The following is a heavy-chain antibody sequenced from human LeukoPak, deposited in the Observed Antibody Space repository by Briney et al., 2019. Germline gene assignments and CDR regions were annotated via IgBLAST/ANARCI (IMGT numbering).Heavy chain of an antibody. V-gene: IGHV4-4*07. CDR1: GGSISSYY. Sequence: SETLSLTCTVSGGSISSYYWSWIRQPAGKGLEWIGRIYTSGSTNYNPSLKSRVTMSVDTSKNQFSLKLSSVTAADTAVYYCARGSYDSSGYSVIFDYWGQGTLVTVSS. D-gene: IGHD3-22*01. CDR3: ARGSYDSSGYSVIFDY. CDR2: IYTSGST. J-gene: IGHJ4*02.